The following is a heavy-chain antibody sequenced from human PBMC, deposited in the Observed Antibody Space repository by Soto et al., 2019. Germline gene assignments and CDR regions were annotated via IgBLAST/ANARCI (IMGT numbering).Heavy chain of an antibody. CDR2: IKSKTDGGTT. Sequence: GGSLRLSCAASGFTFSSYAMSWVRQAPGKGLEWVGRIKSKTDGGTTDYAAPVKGRFTISRDDSKNTLYLQMNSLKTEDTAVYYCTTDRFPAGRSAGYWGQGTLVTVSS. J-gene: IGHJ4*02. V-gene: IGHV3-15*01. CDR3: TTDRFPAGRSAGY. CDR1: GFTFSSYA. D-gene: IGHD2-15*01.